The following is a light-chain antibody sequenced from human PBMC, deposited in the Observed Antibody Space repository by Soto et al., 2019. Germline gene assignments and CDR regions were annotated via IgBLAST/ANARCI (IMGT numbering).Light chain of an antibody. V-gene: IGKV3-15*01. J-gene: IGKJ2*01. CDR1: QSVGSN. CDR2: GAS. CDR3: QQYTNWPYT. Sequence: EIVMTQSPATLSVSPGERASLSCRASQSVGSNLAWYQQTAGQAPRLLIYGASTRATGIPARFGGSGSGTEFSLTISSLQFEDFAVYSCQQYTNWPYTFGQGTKLEIK.